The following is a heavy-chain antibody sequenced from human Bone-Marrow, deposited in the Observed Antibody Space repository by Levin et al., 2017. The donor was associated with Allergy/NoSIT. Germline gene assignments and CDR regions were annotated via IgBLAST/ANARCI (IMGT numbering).Heavy chain of an antibody. V-gene: IGHV3-23*01. Sequence: GESLKISCAASGFTFSSHAMSWVRQAPGKGLEWVSVISGSGGSTDYADSVKGRIIISRDNSKNTLYLQMNSLRAEDTAVYYCAKDRAVCSSGGSCNSLNYYFYYGMDVWGQGTTVTVSS. CDR1: GFTFSSHA. J-gene: IGHJ6*02. D-gene: IGHD2-15*01. CDR3: AKDRAVCSSGGSCNSLNYYFYYGMDV. CDR2: ISGSGGST.